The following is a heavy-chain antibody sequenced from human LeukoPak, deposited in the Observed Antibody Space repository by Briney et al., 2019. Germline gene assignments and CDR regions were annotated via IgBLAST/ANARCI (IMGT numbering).Heavy chain of an antibody. J-gene: IGHJ4*02. CDR1: GGSMSSYY. V-gene: IGHV4-59*01. CDR2: IYYSGNT. CDR3: ASSSSGWLDY. Sequence: SETLSLTCTVSGGSMSSYYWSWIRQPPGKGLEWLGYIYYSGNTNYNPSLTSRVTISIDTSKHQFSLNLRSVTAADTAVYYCASSSSGWLDYWGQGTLVTVSS. D-gene: IGHD6-19*01.